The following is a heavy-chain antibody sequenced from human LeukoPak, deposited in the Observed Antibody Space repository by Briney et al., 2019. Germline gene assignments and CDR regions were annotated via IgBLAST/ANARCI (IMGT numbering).Heavy chain of an antibody. Sequence: PGGSLRLSCAASGFTFDDYGMSWVRQAPGKGPEWVSGINWNGGSTGYADSVKGRFTISRDNAKNSLYLQMNSLRAEDTALYYCARMYSSSWYDWFDPWGQGTLVTVSS. V-gene: IGHV3-20*04. CDR2: INWNGGST. CDR3: ARMYSSSWYDWFDP. CDR1: GFTFDDYG. J-gene: IGHJ5*02. D-gene: IGHD6-13*01.